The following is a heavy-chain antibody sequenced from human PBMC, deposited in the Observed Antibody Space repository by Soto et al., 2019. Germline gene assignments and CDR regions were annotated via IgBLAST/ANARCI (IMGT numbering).Heavy chain of an antibody. CDR3: ARGGGGSYAYDAFDI. CDR2: ISSSSSYI. D-gene: IGHD1-26*01. V-gene: IGHV3-21*01. Sequence: EVQLVESGGGLVKPGGSLRLSCAASGFTFSSYSMNWVRQAPGKGLEWVSSISSSSSYIYYADSVKGRFTISRDNAKNSLYLQMNSLRAEDTAVYYCARGGGGSYAYDAFDIWGQGTMVTVSS. J-gene: IGHJ3*02. CDR1: GFTFSSYS.